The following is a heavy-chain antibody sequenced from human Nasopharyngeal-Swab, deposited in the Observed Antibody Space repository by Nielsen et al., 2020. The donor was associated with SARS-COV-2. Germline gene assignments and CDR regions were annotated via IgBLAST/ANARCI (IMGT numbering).Heavy chain of an antibody. J-gene: IGHJ4*02. CDR3: ASNPAMVRAVKDY. CDR2: ISSSSSYI. D-gene: IGHD3-10*01. V-gene: IGHV3-21*01. Sequence: VRQAPGKGLEWVSSISSSSSYIYYADSVKGRFTISRDNAKNSLYLQMNSLRAEDTAVYCCASNPAMVRAVKDYWGQGTLVTVSS.